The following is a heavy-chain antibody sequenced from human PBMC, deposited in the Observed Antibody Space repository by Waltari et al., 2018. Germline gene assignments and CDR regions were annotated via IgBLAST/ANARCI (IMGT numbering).Heavy chain of an antibody. J-gene: IGHJ3*01. D-gene: IGHD5-12*01. CDR3: ATYIGASVGTAAFDV. CDR1: GVSITSNRHY. V-gene: IGHV4-39*01. CDR2: VSYSGTT. Sequence: QLQLQESGPRLVRPSETLSLICRVSGVSITSNRHYWAWIRQSPGQGLEWIGTVSYSGTTYISPSLKSRVSVARDTSKNQVSLILGSVTAADMAVYYCATYIGASVGTAAFDVWGQGTMVTVFS.